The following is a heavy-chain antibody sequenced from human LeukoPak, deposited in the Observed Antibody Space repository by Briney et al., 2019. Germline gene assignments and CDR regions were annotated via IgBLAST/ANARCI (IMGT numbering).Heavy chain of an antibody. D-gene: IGHD6-19*01. CDR3: AKATAPGDSSGWYDY. J-gene: IGHJ4*02. CDR1: GFTFSYHW. Sequence: GGSLRLSCAASGFTFSYHWMTWVRQAPGKGLEWVANIKNDGAVKNYVDSVKGRFTISRDNAKNSLYLQMNSLRAEDTALYYCAKATAPGDSSGWYDYWGQGTLVTVSS. V-gene: IGHV3-7*03. CDR2: IKNDGAVK.